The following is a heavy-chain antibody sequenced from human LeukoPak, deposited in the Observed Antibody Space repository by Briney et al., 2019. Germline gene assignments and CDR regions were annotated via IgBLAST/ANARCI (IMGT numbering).Heavy chain of an antibody. CDR3: ARHSGLVVAATTGGFDY. CDR1: GYSFSSYW. J-gene: IGHJ4*02. Sequence: GESLKTSCKGSGYSFSSYWIGWVRRMPGKGLDWMGIIYPGDSDTRYSPSFQGQVTISVDKSISTAYLQWSSLAASDTAIYYCARHSGLVVAATTGGFDYWGQGTLVTVSS. CDR2: IYPGDSDT. V-gene: IGHV5-51*01. D-gene: IGHD2-15*01.